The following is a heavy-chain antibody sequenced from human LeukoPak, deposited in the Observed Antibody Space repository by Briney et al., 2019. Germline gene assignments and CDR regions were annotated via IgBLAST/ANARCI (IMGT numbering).Heavy chain of an antibody. J-gene: IGHJ2*01. CDR2: ISAYNGNT. D-gene: IGHD3-22*01. CDR3: ARVSSGYSWYFDL. V-gene: IGHV1-18*04. Sequence: ASVKVSCKASGYTFTSYYMHWVRQAPGQGLEWMGWISAYNGNTNYAQKLQGRVTMTTDTSTSTAYMELRSLRSDDTAVYYCARVSSGYSWYFDLWGRGTLVTVSS. CDR1: GYTFTSYY.